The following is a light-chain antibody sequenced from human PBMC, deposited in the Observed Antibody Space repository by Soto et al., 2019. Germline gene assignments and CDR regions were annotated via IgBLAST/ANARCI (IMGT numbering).Light chain of an antibody. J-gene: IGKJ1*01. CDR3: QQYGRSWT. V-gene: IGKV3-20*01. CDR2: GAS. CDR1: QNIFSNY. Sequence: EIVLTQSPDTVSVSPGERVTLSCRASQNIFSNYLAWYQQKPGQAPRLLIYGASTRATGIADRFSGGGSGTDFTLTISRLGPEDFAVYHCQQYGRSWTFGQGTKVDIK.